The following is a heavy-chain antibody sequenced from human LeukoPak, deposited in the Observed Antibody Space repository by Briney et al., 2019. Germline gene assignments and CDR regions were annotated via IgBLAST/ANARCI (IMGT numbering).Heavy chain of an antibody. CDR3: ARHISSGWYRGDWYFDL. CDR2: VYHSGST. V-gene: IGHV4-59*08. D-gene: IGHD6-19*01. Sequence: PSETLSLTCTVSGGSISSYYWSWIRQPPGKGLEWIGYVYHSGSTNYNPSLKSRVTISVDTSESQFSLKLISVTAADTAVYYCARHISSGWYRGDWYFDLWGRGTLVTVSS. J-gene: IGHJ2*01. CDR1: GGSISSYY.